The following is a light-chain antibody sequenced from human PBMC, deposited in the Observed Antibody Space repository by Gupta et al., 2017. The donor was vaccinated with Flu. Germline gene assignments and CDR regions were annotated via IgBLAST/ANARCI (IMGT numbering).Light chain of an antibody. Sequence: QSALPQPPSASGSPGQSITISCTGTSSDIGAYKYVSWHQQHAGKAPKLSMYEVTKRPSGVPDRFSGSKSGNTASLTASGLQAEDEGDDYCSSHTVSDTFVFGTGTAVTVI. CDR2: EVT. CDR3: SSHTVSDTFV. CDR1: SSDIGAYKY. V-gene: IGLV2-8*01. J-gene: IGLJ1*01.